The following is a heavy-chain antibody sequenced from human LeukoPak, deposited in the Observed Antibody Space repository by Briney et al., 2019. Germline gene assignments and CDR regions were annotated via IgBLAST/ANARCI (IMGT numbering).Heavy chain of an antibody. Sequence: SVKVSCKASGGTFSSYAISWVRQAPGQGLDWRGGIIPIFGTANYAQKFQGRVTITRNTSISTAYMELSSLRSEDTAVYYCARGPQQLVPYYYYYYYMDVWGKGTTVTVSS. CDR1: GGTFSSYA. V-gene: IGHV1-69*05. D-gene: IGHD6-13*01. CDR3: ARGPQQLVPYYYYYYYMDV. J-gene: IGHJ6*03. CDR2: IIPIFGTA.